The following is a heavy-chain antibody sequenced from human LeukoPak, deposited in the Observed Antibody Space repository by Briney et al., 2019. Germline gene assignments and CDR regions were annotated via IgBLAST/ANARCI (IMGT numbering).Heavy chain of an antibody. CDR3: ARDVEAMAGVLLCCFEI. Sequence: PSETLSLTCTVSGGSISSYYWSWIRQPPGEGLEWIGYIYYSGSTNYNPSLKSRVTISVDRSKNQFSLKLSFVTAADTAVYYCARDVEAMAGVLLCCFEIWGQGTVVTVSS. V-gene: IGHV4-59*12. CDR1: GGSISSYY. D-gene: IGHD6-19*01. J-gene: IGHJ3*02. CDR2: IYYSGST.